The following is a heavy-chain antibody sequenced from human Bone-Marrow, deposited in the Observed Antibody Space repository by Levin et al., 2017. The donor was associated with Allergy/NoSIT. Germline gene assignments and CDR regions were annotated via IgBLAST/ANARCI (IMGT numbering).Heavy chain of an antibody. CDR1: GYTFTNYW. V-gene: IGHV5-51*01. CDR3: ARVDSASILTATLGHGMDV. J-gene: IGHJ6*02. D-gene: IGHD2-2*02. Sequence: RGESLKISCKGSGYTFTNYWIAWVRQMPGKGLEWMGIIYPGDSDSRYSPSFQGQVPISADKSTNTAYLQWSGLTASDTAMYYCARVDSASILTATLGHGMDVWGQGTTVTVSS. CDR2: IYPGDSDS.